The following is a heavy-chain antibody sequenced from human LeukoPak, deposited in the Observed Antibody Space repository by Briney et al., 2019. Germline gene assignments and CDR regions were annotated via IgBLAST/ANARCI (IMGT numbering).Heavy chain of an antibody. CDR2: ISSSGSTI. CDR3: ARDRIVGATLPLFDY. Sequence: GGSLRLSCAASGFTFSSYEMNWVRQAPGKGLEWVSYISSSGSTIYYADSVKGRFTISRDNAKNSLYLQMNSLRAEDTAVYYCARDRIVGATLPLFDYWGQGTLVTVSS. CDR1: GFTFSSYE. V-gene: IGHV3-48*03. J-gene: IGHJ4*02. D-gene: IGHD1-26*01.